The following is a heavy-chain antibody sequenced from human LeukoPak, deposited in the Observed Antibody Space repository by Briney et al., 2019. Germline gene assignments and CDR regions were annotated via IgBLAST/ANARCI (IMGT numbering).Heavy chain of an antibody. CDR2: IIPILGTA. CDR1: GGTFSSYA. J-gene: IGHJ4*02. Sequence: SVKVSCKASGGTFSSYAISWVRQAPGQGLEWMGRIIPILGTANYAQKFQGRVTITADKSTSTAYMELSSLRSEDTAVYYCARLDDSSGYYDYWGQGTLVTVSS. D-gene: IGHD3-22*01. V-gene: IGHV1-69*04. CDR3: ARLDDSSGYYDY.